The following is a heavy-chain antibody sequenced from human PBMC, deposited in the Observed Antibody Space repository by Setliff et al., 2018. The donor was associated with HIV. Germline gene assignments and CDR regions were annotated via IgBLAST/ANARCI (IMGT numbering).Heavy chain of an antibody. Sequence: KPSETLSLTCAVYGGSFSGYYWSWIRQPPGKGLEWIGEINHSGGTNYNPSLKSRVTISGDTSKSQFSLKLSSVTAADTAVYYCARVVSYGSGSYYIHYYYYMDVWGKGTTVTVSS. CDR3: ARVVSYGSGSYYIHYYYYMDV. CDR1: GGSFSGYY. CDR2: INHSGGT. V-gene: IGHV4-34*01. D-gene: IGHD3-10*01. J-gene: IGHJ6*03.